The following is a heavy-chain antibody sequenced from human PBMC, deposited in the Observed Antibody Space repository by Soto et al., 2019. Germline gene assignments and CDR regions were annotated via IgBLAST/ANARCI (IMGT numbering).Heavy chain of an antibody. D-gene: IGHD2-2*01. CDR1: GDSVSSNSAA. Sequence: SQTLSLTCAISGDSVSSNSAAWNWIRQSPSRGLEWLGRTYYRSKWYNDYAVSVKSRITINPDTSKNQFSLKLSSVTAADTAVYYCARNSPAAMMFDYWGQGTLVTVSS. J-gene: IGHJ4*02. CDR3: ARNSPAAMMFDY. V-gene: IGHV6-1*01. CDR2: TYYRSKWYN.